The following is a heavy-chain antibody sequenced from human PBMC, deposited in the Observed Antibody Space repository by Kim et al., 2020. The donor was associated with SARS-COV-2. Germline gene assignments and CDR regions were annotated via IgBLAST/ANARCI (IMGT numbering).Heavy chain of an antibody. Sequence: SETLSLTCAVYGESFSGYNCSWIRQPPGGGLEWIGEISHSGSTNYNPSLKSRVTISLDTSKNQFSLKLSSVTAADTAVYYCARGDKGRFWSGSVYYYYY. CDR3: ARGDKGRFWSGSVYYYYY. D-gene: IGHD3-3*01. V-gene: IGHV4-34*01. CDR2: ISHSGST. CDR1: GESFSGYN. J-gene: IGHJ6*03.